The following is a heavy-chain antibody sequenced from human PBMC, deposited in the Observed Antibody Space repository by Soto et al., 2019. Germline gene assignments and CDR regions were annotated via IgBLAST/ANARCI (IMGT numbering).Heavy chain of an antibody. CDR3: AKRYLTGRIAARPPPRNYYFDY. V-gene: IGHV4-39*01. J-gene: IGHJ4*02. Sequence: QLQLQESGPGLVKPSETLSLTCTVSGGSISSSSYYWGWIRQPPGKGLEWIGSIYYSGSTYYNPSLKSRVTISVDTSKNQFSLKLSSVTAADTAVYYCAKRYLTGRIAARPPPRNYYFDYWGQGTLVTVSS. CDR1: GGSISSSSYY. D-gene: IGHD6-6*01. CDR2: IYYSGST.